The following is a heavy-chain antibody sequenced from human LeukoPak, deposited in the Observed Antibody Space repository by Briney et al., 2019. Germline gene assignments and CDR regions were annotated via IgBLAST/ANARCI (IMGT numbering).Heavy chain of an antibody. CDR3: ARGDGYHRL. Sequence: GGSLRLSCAASGFTFTTYWMTWVRQAPGKGLEWVAKVKQDGGEKYCVDSVKGRFTISRDNAKNSLSLQMNSLRVEDTAVYFCARGDGYHRLWGQGTLVTVSS. CDR2: VKQDGGEK. D-gene: IGHD5-24*01. CDR1: GFTFTTYW. V-gene: IGHV3-7*01. J-gene: IGHJ4*02.